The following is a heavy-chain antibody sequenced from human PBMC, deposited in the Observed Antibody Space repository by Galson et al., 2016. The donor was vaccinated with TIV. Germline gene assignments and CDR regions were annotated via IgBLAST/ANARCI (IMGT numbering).Heavy chain of an antibody. V-gene: IGHV3-33*01. CDR2: LWFDGSHK. CDR1: GFTFSSYG. CDR3: VREFRDYYFDY. Sequence: SLRLSCAASGFTFSSYGMHWVRQAPGKGLEWVAGLWFDGSHKSHSDSVTGRFTISRDNPKSTLHPQMNSLKAEDTAVYYCVREFRDYYFDYWGQGTLVTVSS. J-gene: IGHJ4*02. D-gene: IGHD3/OR15-3a*01.